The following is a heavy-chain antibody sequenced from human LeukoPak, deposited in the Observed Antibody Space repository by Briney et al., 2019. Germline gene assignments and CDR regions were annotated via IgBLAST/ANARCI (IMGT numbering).Heavy chain of an antibody. D-gene: IGHD6-19*01. CDR3: ARARRLARYSGGWSDY. CDR2: INHRGST. CDR1: GGSFSGYH. V-gene: IGHV4-34*01. Sequence: PSEPLSLTCCVYGGSFSGYHWSWIRPPPGRGVECIGEINHRGSTNYDPTLKSPVTISVDTSKTRFSLKLSSVTAAGTAVYYWARARRLARYSGGWSDYWGQGTLVTVSS. J-gene: IGHJ4*02.